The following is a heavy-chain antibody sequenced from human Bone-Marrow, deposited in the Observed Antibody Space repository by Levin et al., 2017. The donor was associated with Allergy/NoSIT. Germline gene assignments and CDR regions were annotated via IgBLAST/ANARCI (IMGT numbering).Heavy chain of an antibody. CDR3: AKESYYGSGPYYFDY. D-gene: IGHD3-10*01. CDR2: ISGSGGNT. Sequence: GESLKISCAASGFTFSSYAMSWVRQAPGKGLEWVSAISGSGGNTYYADSVKGRFTISRDNSKNTLYLQMNSLRAEDTAVYYCAKESYYGSGPYYFDYWGQGTLVTVSS. J-gene: IGHJ4*02. V-gene: IGHV3-23*01. CDR1: GFTFSSYA.